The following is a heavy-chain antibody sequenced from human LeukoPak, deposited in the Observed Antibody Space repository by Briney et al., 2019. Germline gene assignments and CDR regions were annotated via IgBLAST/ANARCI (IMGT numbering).Heavy chain of an antibody. CDR3: ARAPNAGGNGAFDI. J-gene: IGHJ3*02. Sequence: SETLSLTCIVSGYSISSDYYWGWIRQPPGKGLEWIGSIYHSGSTYYNPSRKSRVTISVDTSKHQFSLKLSSVTAADTAVYYCARAPNAGGNGAFDIWGQGTMVTVSS. D-gene: IGHD4-23*01. CDR2: IYHSGST. CDR1: GYSISSDYY. V-gene: IGHV4-38-2*02.